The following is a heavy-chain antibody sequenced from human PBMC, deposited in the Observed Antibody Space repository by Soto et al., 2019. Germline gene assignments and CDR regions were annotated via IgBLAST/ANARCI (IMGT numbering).Heavy chain of an antibody. CDR1: GGSISSGDYY. CDR3: ARAGKLWLLLFDY. J-gene: IGHJ4*02. CDR2: IYYSGST. V-gene: IGHV4-30-4*01. D-gene: IGHD5-18*01. Sequence: SETLSLTCTVPGGSISSGDYYWSWIRQPPGKGLEWIGYIYYSGSTYYNPSLKSRVTISVDTSKNQFSLKLSSVTAADTAVYYCARAGKLWLLLFDYWGQGTLVTVSS.